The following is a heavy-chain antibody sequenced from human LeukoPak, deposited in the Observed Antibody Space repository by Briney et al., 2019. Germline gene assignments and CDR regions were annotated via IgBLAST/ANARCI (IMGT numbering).Heavy chain of an antibody. CDR1: GYTFTSYG. CDR3: ARGSSYSSGWYWFDP. J-gene: IGHJ5*02. Sequence: ASVKVSCKASGYTFTSYGISWVRQAPGQGLEWMGWISAYNGNTNYAQKLQGRVTMTRNTSISTAYMELSSLRSEDTAVYYCARGSSYSSGWYWFDPWGQGTLVTVSS. CDR2: ISAYNGNT. D-gene: IGHD6-19*01. V-gene: IGHV1-18*01.